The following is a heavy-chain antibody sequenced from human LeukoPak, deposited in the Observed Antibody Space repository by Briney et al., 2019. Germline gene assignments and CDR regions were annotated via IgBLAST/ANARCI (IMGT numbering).Heavy chain of an antibody. V-gene: IGHV4-61*02. Sequence: SETLSLTCTVSGGSISSGPYYWNWIRQPAGKGLEWIGRIYTSGYTNYNPSLKSRVTISVDTSKNQFSLKLSSVTAADTAVYYCARETSQKGAHYMDVWGKGTTVTISS. CDR3: ARETSQKGAHYMDV. D-gene: IGHD3-16*01. J-gene: IGHJ6*03. CDR1: GGSISSGPYY. CDR2: IYTSGYT.